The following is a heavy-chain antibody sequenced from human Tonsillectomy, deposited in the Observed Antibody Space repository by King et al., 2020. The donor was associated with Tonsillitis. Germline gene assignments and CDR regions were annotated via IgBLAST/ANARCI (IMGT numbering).Heavy chain of an antibody. Sequence: GQLVQSGAEVKKPGASVKVSCKASGYTFTSYTISWVRQAPGQGLEWMGWISAYNGNTNYAQKLQGRVTMTTDTSTSTAYMELRSLRSDDTAVYYCVRDGRAARPPHYYGMDVWGQGTTVTVSS. CDR3: VRDGRAARPPHYYGMDV. CDR2: ISAYNGNT. J-gene: IGHJ6*02. D-gene: IGHD6-6*01. V-gene: IGHV1-18*04. CDR1: GYTFTSYT.